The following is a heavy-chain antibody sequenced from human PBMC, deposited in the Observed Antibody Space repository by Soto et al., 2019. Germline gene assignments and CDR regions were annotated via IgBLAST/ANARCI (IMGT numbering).Heavy chain of an antibody. CDR1: GYTFSTYG. CDR2: TGADNGNT. Sequence: QVQLVQSGAEVKKPGASVKVSCKASGYTFSTYGFSWVRQAPGQGLEWMGWTGADNGNTNYAQNFQGRVTMSTDTSRATSYMELRSLTSDDTAVYFCARDWKGAEGFDPWGQGTLVTVSS. V-gene: IGHV1-18*01. D-gene: IGHD1-1*01. J-gene: IGHJ5*02. CDR3: ARDWKGAEGFDP.